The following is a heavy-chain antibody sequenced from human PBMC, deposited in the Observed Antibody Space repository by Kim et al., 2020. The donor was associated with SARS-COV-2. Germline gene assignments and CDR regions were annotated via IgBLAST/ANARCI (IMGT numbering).Heavy chain of an antibody. CDR2: INAGNGNT. Sequence: ASVKVSCKASGYTFTSYAMHWVRQAPGQRLEWMGWINAGNGNTKYSQKFQGRVTITRDTSASTAYMELSSLRSEDTAVYYCARGRGRLLYDFWSGQPPTFDYWGQGTLVTVSS. V-gene: IGHV1-3*01. D-gene: IGHD3-3*01. CDR1: GYTFTSYA. J-gene: IGHJ4*02. CDR3: ARGRGRLLYDFWSGQPPTFDY.